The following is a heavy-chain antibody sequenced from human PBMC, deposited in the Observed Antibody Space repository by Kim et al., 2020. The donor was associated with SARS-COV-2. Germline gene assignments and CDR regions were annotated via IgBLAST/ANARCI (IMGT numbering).Heavy chain of an antibody. CDR2: ISYDGSNK. V-gene: IGHV3-30*18. J-gene: IGHJ6*02. CDR1: GFTFSSYG. CDR3: AKARSGSYTYYYGMDV. Sequence: GGSLRLSCAASGFTFSSYGMHWVRQAPGKGLEWVAVISYDGSNKYYADSVKGRFTISRDNSKNTLYLQMNSLRAEDTAVYYCAKARSGSYTYYYGMDVWGQGTTVTVSS. D-gene: IGHD1-26*01.